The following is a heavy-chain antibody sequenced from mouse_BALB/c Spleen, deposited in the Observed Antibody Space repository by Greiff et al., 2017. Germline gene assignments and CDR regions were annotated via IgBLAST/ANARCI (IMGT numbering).Heavy chain of an antibody. J-gene: IGHJ4*01. Sequence: VKLQESGPGLVAPSQSLSITCTVSGFSLTGYGVNWVRQPPGKGLAWLGMIWGDGSTDYNSALKSRLSISKDNSKSQVFLKMNSLQTDDTARYYCASYDYDGLYAMDYWGQGTSVTVSS. CDR3: ASYDYDGLYAMDY. V-gene: IGHV2-6-7*01. CDR1: GFSLTGYG. CDR2: IWGDGST. D-gene: IGHD2-4*01.